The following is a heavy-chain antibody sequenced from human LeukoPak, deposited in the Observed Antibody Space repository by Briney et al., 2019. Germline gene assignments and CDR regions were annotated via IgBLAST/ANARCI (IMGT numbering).Heavy chain of an antibody. CDR1: GFTFSSYW. CDR3: ARGARGSGTASDY. CDR2: INSDGSST. J-gene: IGHJ4*02. Sequence: GGSLRLSCAASGFTFSSYWMHWVRQAPGKGLVWVSRINSDGSSTNYADSVKGRFTISRDNAKNALHLQMNSLRAEDTAVYYCARGARGSGTASDYWGQGTLVTVSS. V-gene: IGHV3-74*01. D-gene: IGHD3-10*01.